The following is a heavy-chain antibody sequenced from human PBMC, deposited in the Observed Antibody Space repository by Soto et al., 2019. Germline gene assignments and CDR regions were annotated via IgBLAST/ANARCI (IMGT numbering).Heavy chain of an antibody. V-gene: IGHV3-74*01. CDR3: AREGLDTAGFFDV. D-gene: IGHD6-13*01. CDR1: GFTFSSYW. CDR2: IEGDGSST. J-gene: IGHJ3*01. Sequence: PGGSLRLSCAAWGFTFSSYWMHWVRQAPGKGLEWVSRIEGDGSSTISADSVKGRFTVSRDDARNTLYLQMSSLRADDTAIHYCAREGLDTAGFFDVWGQGTMVTVSS.